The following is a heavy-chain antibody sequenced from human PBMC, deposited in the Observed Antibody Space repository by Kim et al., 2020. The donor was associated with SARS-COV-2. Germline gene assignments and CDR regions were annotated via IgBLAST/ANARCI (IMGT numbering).Heavy chain of an antibody. Sequence: GGSLRLSCAASGFTFDDYAMHWVRQAPGKGLEWVSGISWNSGSIGYADSVKGRFTISRDNAKNSLYLQMNSLRAEDTALYYCAKDAAYSSGFDYWGQGTLVTVSS. J-gene: IGHJ4*02. CDR1: GFTFDDYA. CDR2: ISWNSGSI. D-gene: IGHD6-19*01. V-gene: IGHV3-9*01. CDR3: AKDAAYSSGFDY.